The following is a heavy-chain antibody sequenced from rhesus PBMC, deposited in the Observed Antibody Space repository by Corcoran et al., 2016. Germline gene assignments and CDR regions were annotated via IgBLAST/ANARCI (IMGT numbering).Heavy chain of an antibody. V-gene: IGHV4-80*01. J-gene: IGHJ1*01. CDR2: INGNGGNP. CDR3: ARLYSSLAGYFEF. Sequence: QVQLQESGPGLVKPSETLSLTCTVSGASISSNWWSWIRQPPGKGLEGIGEINGNGGNPNYNPPLKSRVTISKAASKNRFSLKLSSVTAADTAVYYCARLYSSLAGYFEFWGQGALVTVSS. D-gene: IGHD6-13*01. CDR1: GASISSNW.